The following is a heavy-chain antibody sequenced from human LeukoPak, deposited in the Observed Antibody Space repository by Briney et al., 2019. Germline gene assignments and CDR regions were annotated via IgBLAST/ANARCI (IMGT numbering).Heavy chain of an antibody. CDR2: IYYNGNT. CDR1: DGSINSYY. J-gene: IGHJ5*02. D-gene: IGHD3-16*02. CDR3: ARTPADYVWGSYRYYNWFDP. V-gene: IGHV4-59*01. Sequence: PSETLSLTCSVSDGSINSYYWNWIRRPPGKGLEWIGYIYYNGNTNYSPSLKSRVTMSVDTSKNLFSLKVSSVTAADTAVYYCARTPADYVWGSYRYYNWFDPWGQGTLVTVSS.